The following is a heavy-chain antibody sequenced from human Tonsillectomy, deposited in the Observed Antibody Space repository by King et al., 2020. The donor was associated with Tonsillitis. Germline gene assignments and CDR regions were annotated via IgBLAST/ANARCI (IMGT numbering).Heavy chain of an antibody. V-gene: IGHV3-11*06. J-gene: IGHJ6*02. Sequence: VQLVESGGALVKPGGSLRLSCAASGFTFSDYYMTWIRQAPGKGLEWISCISTSSTYTYYADSVKGRFTISRDNANNSLFLQMNSLRAEDTAVYYCVIALPGYYSGMDVWGPGTTVTVSS. CDR3: VIALPGYYSGMDV. CDR2: ISTSSTYT. CDR1: GFTFSDYY.